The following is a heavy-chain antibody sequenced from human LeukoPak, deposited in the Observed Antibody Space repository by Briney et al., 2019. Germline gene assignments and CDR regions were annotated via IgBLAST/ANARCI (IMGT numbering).Heavy chain of an antibody. CDR3: ARDRVAVAAPDY. J-gene: IGHJ4*02. D-gene: IGHD6-19*01. CDR1: GGTFSSYA. CDR2: IIPILGIA. V-gene: IGHV1-69*04. Sequence: ASVKVSCKASGGTFSSYAISWVRQAPGQGLEWMGRIIPILGIANYAQKFQGRVTITADKSTSTAYMELSSLRSEDTAVYYCARDRVAVAAPDYWGQGTLVTVSS.